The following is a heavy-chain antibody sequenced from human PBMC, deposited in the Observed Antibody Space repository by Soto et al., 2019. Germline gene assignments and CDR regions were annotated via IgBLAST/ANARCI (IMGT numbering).Heavy chain of an antibody. J-gene: IGHJ4*02. CDR2: ISSSGSTI. CDR1: GFTFSSYV. D-gene: IGHD3-22*01. Sequence: PGGSLRLSCAASGFTFSSYVMNWVRQAPGKGLEWVSYISSSGSTIYYADSVKGRFTISRDNAKNSLYLQMNSLRAEDTAVYYCAIRRIAGIYYDSSGFFDYWGQGTLVTVSS. V-gene: IGHV3-48*03. CDR3: AIRRIAGIYYDSSGFFDY.